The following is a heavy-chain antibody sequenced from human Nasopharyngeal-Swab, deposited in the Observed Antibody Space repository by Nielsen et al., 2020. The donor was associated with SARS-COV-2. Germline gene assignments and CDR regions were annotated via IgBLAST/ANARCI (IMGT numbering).Heavy chain of an antibody. V-gene: IGHV3-74*03. CDR1: GFSFSSYW. D-gene: IGHD2-2*01. CDR3: ARDCDTATCYRSAADT. Sequence: GESLKISCAASGFSFSSYWMHWVRQVPGKGPVWVSCIYGDGTTTKYADSVKGRFTISRDNAKNTLYLQMNGLRAEDTAVYYCARDCDTATCYRSAADTWGQGTLVTVSS. CDR2: IYGDGTTT. J-gene: IGHJ5*01.